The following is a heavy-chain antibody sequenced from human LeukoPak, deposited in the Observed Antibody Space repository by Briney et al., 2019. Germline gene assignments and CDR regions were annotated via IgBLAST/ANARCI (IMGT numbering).Heavy chain of an antibody. CDR2: ISSSSSTI. D-gene: IGHD4-17*01. V-gene: IGHV3-48*04. CDR3: TTSSHYYYGMDV. J-gene: IGHJ6*02. Sequence: PGGSLRLSCAASGFTFSSYAMSWVRQAPGKGLEWVSYISSSSSTIYYADSVKGRFTISRDNAKNSLYLQMNSLRAEDTAVYYSTTSSHYYYGMDVWGQGTTVTVSS. CDR1: GFTFSSYA.